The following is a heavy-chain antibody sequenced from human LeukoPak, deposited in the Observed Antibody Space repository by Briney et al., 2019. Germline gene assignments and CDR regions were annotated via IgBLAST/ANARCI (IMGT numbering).Heavy chain of an antibody. D-gene: IGHD6-19*01. CDR3: ARAVTGTSPLGY. CDR2: IYYSGST. CDR1: GGSISSSSYY. Sequence: PSETLSLTCTVSGGSISSSSYYWGWIRQPPGKGLEWIGSIYYSGSTYYNPSLKSRVTISVDTSKNQLSLKLSSVTAADTAVYFCARAVTGTSPLGYWGQGALVTVSS. J-gene: IGHJ4*02. V-gene: IGHV4-39*07.